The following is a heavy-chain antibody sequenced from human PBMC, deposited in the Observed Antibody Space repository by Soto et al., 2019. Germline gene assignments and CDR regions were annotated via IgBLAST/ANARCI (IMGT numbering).Heavy chain of an antibody. J-gene: IGHJ2*01. V-gene: IGHV3-64*01. CDR1: GFTFSSYA. Sequence: EVQLVESGGGLVQPGGSLRLSCAASGFTFSSYAMHWVRQAPGKGLEYVSAISSNGGSTYYANSVKGRFTISRDNSKNSLYLQMGSLRAEDMAVYYCARDGGYYGDYVIDWYFDLWGRGTLVTVSS. CDR2: ISSNGGST. CDR3: ARDGGYYGDYVIDWYFDL. D-gene: IGHD4-17*01.